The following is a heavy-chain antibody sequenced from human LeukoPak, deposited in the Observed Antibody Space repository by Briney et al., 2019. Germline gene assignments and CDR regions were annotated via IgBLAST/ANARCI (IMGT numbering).Heavy chain of an antibody. J-gene: IGHJ3*02. V-gene: IGHV1-18*01. Sequence: ASVKVSCKASGYTFTSHGISWVRQAPGQGLEWMGWISTYNGNTNYAQKLQGRVSMTTDTSTSTAYMDLSRLRSDDTAVYYCAGYSGSYYYAFDIWGQGTMVTVSS. D-gene: IGHD1-26*01. CDR1: GYTFTSHG. CDR3: AGYSGSYYYAFDI. CDR2: ISTYNGNT.